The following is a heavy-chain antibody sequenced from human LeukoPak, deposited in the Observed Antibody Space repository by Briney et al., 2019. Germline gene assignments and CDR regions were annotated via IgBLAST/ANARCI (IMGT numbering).Heavy chain of an antibody. V-gene: IGHV3-30-3*01. CDR3: AKDSRYSSSWSYFDY. CDR1: GFTFSSYA. D-gene: IGHD6-13*01. J-gene: IGHJ4*02. Sequence: GGSLRLSCAASGFTFSSYAMHWVRQAPGKGLEWVAVISYDGSNKYYADSVKGRFTISRDNSKNTLYLQMNSLRAEDTAVYYCAKDSRYSSSWSYFDYWGQGTLVTVSS. CDR2: ISYDGSNK.